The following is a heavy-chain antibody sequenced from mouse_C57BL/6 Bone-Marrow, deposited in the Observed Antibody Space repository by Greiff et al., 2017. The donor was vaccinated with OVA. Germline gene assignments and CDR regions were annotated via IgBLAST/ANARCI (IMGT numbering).Heavy chain of an antibody. CDR2: IDPSDSYT. V-gene: IGHV1-50*01. Sequence: VQLQQPGAELVKPGASVKLSCKASGYTFTSYWMQWVKQRPGQGLEWIGEIDPSDSYTNYNQKFKGKATLTVDTSSSTAYMQLSSQTSEDSAVYYCASAVFAYWGQGTLVTVSA. CDR3: ASAVFAY. CDR1: GYTFTSYW. J-gene: IGHJ3*01.